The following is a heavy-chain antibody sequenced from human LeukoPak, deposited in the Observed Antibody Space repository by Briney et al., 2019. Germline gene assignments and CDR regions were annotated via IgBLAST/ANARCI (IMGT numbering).Heavy chain of an antibody. D-gene: IGHD6-19*01. V-gene: IGHV3-21*01. Sequence: GGSLRLSCAASGFTFSSYSMNWVRQAPGKGLEWVSSISSSSSYIYYADSVKGRFTISRDNAKNSLYLQMNSLRAEDTAVYYCATEYSSGWSTAPMDVWGKGTTVTVSS. CDR2: ISSSSSYI. CDR1: GFTFSSYS. J-gene: IGHJ6*03. CDR3: ATEYSSGWSTAPMDV.